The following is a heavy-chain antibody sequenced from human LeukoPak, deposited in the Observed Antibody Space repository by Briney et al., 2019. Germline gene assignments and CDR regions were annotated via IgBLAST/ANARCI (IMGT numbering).Heavy chain of an antibody. D-gene: IGHD3-10*01. CDR2: IYSGGNT. Sequence: GGSLRLSCAASGFTFSDYEMNWVRQAPGKGLEWVSFIYSGGNTHYPDSVKGRFTISRDNFKNTLYLQMNSLRAEDTAVYYCAKDGGVWFGESNDYWGQGTLVTVSS. CDR3: AKDGGVWFGESNDY. V-gene: IGHV3-23*01. J-gene: IGHJ4*02. CDR1: GFTFSDYE.